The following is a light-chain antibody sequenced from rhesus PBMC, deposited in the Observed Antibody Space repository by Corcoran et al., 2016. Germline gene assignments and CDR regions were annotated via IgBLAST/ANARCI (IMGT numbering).Light chain of an antibody. CDR3: SSFSTSSTCL. CDR2: DVS. CDR1: NSDIGAYNR. J-gene: IGLJ2*01. Sequence: QAAPTQSPSVSGSPGQSVTISCTGTNSDIGAYNRVSWYQQHPGKAPKLILFDVSKRPSGVSDRFSGSKSGNTASLTISRLQAEYEADYYCSSFSTSSTCLFGGGTRLTVL. V-gene: IGLV2-13*03.